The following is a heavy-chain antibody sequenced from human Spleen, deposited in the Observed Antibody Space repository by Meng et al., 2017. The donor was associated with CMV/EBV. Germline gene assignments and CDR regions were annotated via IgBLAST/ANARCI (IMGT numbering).Heavy chain of an antibody. J-gene: IGHJ5*02. D-gene: IGHD2-2*01. V-gene: IGHV4-31*03. CDR1: GGSISSGGYY. Sequence: SETLSLTCTVSGGSISSGGYYWSWIRQHPGKGLEWIGYIYYSGSTYYNPSLKSRVTISVDTSKNQFSLKLSSVTAADTAVYYCASGPHFYCSSTSCPWGQGTLVTVSS. CDR2: IYYSGST. CDR3: ASGPHFYCSSTSCP.